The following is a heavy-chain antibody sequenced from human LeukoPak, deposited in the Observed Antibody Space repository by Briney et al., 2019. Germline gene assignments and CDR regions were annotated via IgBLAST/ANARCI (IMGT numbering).Heavy chain of an antibody. CDR1: GFTFSNYV. Sequence: PGGSLRLSCAASGFTFSNYVMHWVRQAPGKGLEYVSAISPNGVDTYYANSVKGRFTISRDNSKNILYLQMGSLRTEDQAVYYCARELGSSGVFGFFDYWAREPWSPSPQ. D-gene: IGHD2-15*01. CDR3: ARELGSSGVFGFFDY. V-gene: IGHV3-64*01. J-gene: IGHJ4*02. CDR2: ISPNGVDT.